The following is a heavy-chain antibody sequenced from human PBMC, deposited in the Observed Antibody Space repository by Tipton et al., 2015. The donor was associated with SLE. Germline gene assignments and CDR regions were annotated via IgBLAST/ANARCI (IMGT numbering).Heavy chain of an antibody. CDR1: GYSISSGYY. V-gene: IGHV4-38-2*01. Sequence: PGLVKPSETLSLTCAVSGYSISSGYYWGWIRQPPGKGLEWIGYIYYSGSTNYNPSLKSRVTISVDTSKNQFSLKLSSVTAADTAVYYCARGPEQWLVNPHYFDYWGQGTLVTVSS. D-gene: IGHD6-19*01. CDR2: IYYSGST. J-gene: IGHJ4*02. CDR3: ARGPEQWLVNPHYFDY.